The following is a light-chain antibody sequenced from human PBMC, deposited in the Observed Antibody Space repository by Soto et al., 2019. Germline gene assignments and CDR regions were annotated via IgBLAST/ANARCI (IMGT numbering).Light chain of an antibody. V-gene: IGKV1-39*01. CDR1: QRIANY. CDR3: QQTYTTPHT. Sequence: DIQMTQSPSSLSASVGDRVTITCRASQRIANYLNWYQQRPGKAPKLLISGASTLQSAVPSRFNGGGSGTDFTLTISTLQPEDFATYYCQQTYTTPHTFGQGTKLEIK. CDR2: GAS. J-gene: IGKJ2*01.